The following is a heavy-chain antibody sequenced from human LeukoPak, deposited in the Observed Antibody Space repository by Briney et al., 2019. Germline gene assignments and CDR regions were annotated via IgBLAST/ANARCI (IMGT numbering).Heavy chain of an antibody. V-gene: IGHV4-59*12. D-gene: IGHD6-6*01. J-gene: IGHJ4*02. CDR3: ARFGTSSSRFFDQ. CDR1: GGPISAYY. Sequence: PSETLSLTCTVSGGPISAYYGIWIRQPPGKGLEWIGYIHYSGTTNYYPSLKSRVTIALDTSKNQFSLKLYSVTAEDTAVYYCARFGTSSSRFFDQWGQGTLVTVSS. CDR2: IHYSGTT.